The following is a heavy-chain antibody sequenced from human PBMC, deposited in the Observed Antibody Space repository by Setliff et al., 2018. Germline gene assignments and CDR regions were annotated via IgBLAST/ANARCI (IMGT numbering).Heavy chain of an antibody. Sequence: SETLSLTCTVSGGPISSGGYYWSWIRQHPGKGLEWIGYIYYSGSTYYNPSLKSRVTISVDTSKNQFSLKLSSVTAADTAVYYCARDNNPGYRGYWGRFDYWGQGTLVTVSS. CDR2: IYYSGST. CDR1: GGPISSGGYY. CDR3: ARDNNPGYRGYWGRFDY. V-gene: IGHV4-31*03. J-gene: IGHJ4*02. D-gene: IGHD3-16*02.